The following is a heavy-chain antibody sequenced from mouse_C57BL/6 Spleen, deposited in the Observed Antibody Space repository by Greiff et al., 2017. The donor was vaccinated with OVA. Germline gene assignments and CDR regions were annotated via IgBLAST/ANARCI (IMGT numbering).Heavy chain of an antibody. CDR2: INYDGSST. CDR3: AREGDYGSSFYAMDY. J-gene: IGHJ4*01. V-gene: IGHV5-16*01. CDR1: GFTFSDYY. Sequence: EVKLVESEGGLVQPGSSMKLSCTASGFTFSDYYMAWVRQVPEKGLEWVANINYDGSSTYYLDSLKSRFIISRDNAKNILYLQMSSLKSEDTATYYCAREGDYGSSFYAMDYWGQGTSVTVSS. D-gene: IGHD1-1*01.